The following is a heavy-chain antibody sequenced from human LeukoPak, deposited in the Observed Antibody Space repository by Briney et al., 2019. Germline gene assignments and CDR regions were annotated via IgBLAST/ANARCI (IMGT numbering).Heavy chain of an antibody. Sequence: SQTLSLTCAISGDSVSINSAAWNWIRQSPSRGLEWLGRTYQRSKWYNDYAVSVKSRITINPDISKNQFSLQLNSVTPEDTAVYYCARSPSPYSSGWYFDYWGQGTLVTVSS. CDR1: GDSVSINSAA. J-gene: IGHJ4*02. CDR3: ARSPSPYSSGWYFDY. CDR2: TYQRSKWYN. V-gene: IGHV6-1*01. D-gene: IGHD6-19*01.